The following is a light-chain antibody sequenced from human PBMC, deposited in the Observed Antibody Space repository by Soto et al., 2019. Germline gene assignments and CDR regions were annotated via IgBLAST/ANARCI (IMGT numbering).Light chain of an antibody. V-gene: IGLV2-14*01. CDR2: DVS. J-gene: IGLJ3*02. CDR3: SSYTSSSTLVNWV. CDR1: SSDVGGYNY. Sequence: QSALTQPASVSGSPGQSITISCTGTSSDVGGYNYVSWYQQHPGKAPKLMIYDVSNRPSGVSNRFSGSKSGNTASLTISGLQAEDEADYYCSSYTSSSTLVNWVFGGGTKLTVL.